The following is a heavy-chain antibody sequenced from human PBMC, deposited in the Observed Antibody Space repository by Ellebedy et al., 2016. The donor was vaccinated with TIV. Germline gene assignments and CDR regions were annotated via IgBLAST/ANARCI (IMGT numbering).Heavy chain of an antibody. D-gene: IGHD3-22*01. V-gene: IGHV5-51*01. Sequence: GESLKISCKGSGYSFTSYWIGWVRQMPGKGLEWMGIIYPGDSDTRYSPSFQGQVTISADKSISTAYLQWSSLKASDTAMYYCARHRPGGHYYDSSGYYYAYWGQGTLVTVSS. CDR2: IYPGDSDT. CDR3: ARHRPGGHYYDSSGYYYAY. CDR1: GYSFTSYW. J-gene: IGHJ4*02.